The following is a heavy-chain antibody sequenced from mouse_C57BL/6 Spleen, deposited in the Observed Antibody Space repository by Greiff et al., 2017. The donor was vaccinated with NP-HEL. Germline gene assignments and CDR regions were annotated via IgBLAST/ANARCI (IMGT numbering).Heavy chain of an antibody. J-gene: IGHJ4*01. V-gene: IGHV5-4*01. Sequence: EVQVVESGGGLVKPGGSLKLSCAASGFTFSSYAMSWVRQTPEKRLEWVATISDGGSYTYYPDNVKGRFTISRDNAKNNLYLQLSHLKSEGTAMYYCARGGTVVGEGYYYAMDYWGQGTSVTVSS. CDR1: GFTFSSYA. CDR2: ISDGGSYT. CDR3: ARGGTVVGEGYYYAMDY. D-gene: IGHD1-1*01.